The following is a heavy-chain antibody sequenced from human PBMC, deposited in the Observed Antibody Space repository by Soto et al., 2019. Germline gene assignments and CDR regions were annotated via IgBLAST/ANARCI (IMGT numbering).Heavy chain of an antibody. CDR2: IFYSGST. J-gene: IGHJ3*02. CDR3: ARNYGHAFDI. CDR1: GGSIRSYY. Sequence: QVQLQESGPGLVKPSETLSLTCTVSGGSIRSYYWSWIRQPPGKGLEWIGYIFYSGSTNYNPSLKSRVTISVDTSKTQSSLKLSSVTAADTAVYYCARNYGHAFDIWGQGTMVTVSS. D-gene: IGHD1-7*01. V-gene: IGHV4-59*01.